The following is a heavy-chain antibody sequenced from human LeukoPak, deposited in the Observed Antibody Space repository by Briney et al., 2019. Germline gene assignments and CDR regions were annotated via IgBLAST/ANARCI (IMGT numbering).Heavy chain of an antibody. CDR3: ARDYYGSGSYPPHFDY. V-gene: IGHV4-30-4*01. D-gene: IGHD3-10*01. CDR2: IYYSGST. Sequence: SETLSLTCTVSGGSISSYYWSWIRQPPGKGLEWIGYIYYSGSTYYNPSLKSRVTISVDTSKNQFSLKLSSVTAADTAVYYCARDYYGSGSYPPHFDYWGQGTLVTVSS. J-gene: IGHJ4*02. CDR1: GGSISSYY.